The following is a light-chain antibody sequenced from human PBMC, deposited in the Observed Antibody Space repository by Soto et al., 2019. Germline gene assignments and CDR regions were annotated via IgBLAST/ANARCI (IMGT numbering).Light chain of an antibody. Sequence: QSVLTQPPSASGTPGQRVTISCSGTTSNIAYNTVSWYQHLPGTAPKLLIYSNNQRPSGVPYRFSGSKSGTSASLAISGLQSEDEADYYCAAWDDSLNGVIFGGGTKLTVL. CDR3: AAWDDSLNGVI. CDR2: SNN. CDR1: TSNIAYNT. J-gene: IGLJ2*01. V-gene: IGLV1-44*01.